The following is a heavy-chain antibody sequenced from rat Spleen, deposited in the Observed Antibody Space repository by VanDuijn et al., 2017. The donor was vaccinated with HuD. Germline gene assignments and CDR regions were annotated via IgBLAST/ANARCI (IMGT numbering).Heavy chain of an antibody. CDR3: FLSGEGY. CDR1: GFSLTSYN. CDR2: IWNIGGT. Sequence: QVQLKESGPGLVQPSQTLSLTCTVAGFSLTSYNVHWIRQSPGKGLEWMGVIWNIGGTRYNPVLKSRLSISRDTSKSQVFLTMNSLQTDDTAVYYCFLSGEGYWGQGVMVTVSS. J-gene: IGHJ2*01. D-gene: IGHD1-1*01. V-gene: IGHV2-41*01.